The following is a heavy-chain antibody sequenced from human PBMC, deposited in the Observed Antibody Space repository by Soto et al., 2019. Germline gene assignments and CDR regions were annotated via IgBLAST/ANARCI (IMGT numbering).Heavy chain of an antibody. D-gene: IGHD3-16*02. CDR3: ARGGHSMMTFGGVIDYLDY. J-gene: IGHJ4*02. CDR1: GFTFSSYG. V-gene: IGHV3-33*01. Sequence: QVQLVESGGGVVQPGGSLRLSCAASGFTFSSYGMHWVRQAPGKGLEWVAVIWYDGSNNFYADSVKGRFTISRDKSKNTLYLQKNSRRAEDTAVYYCARGGHSMMTFGGVIDYLDYWGQGTLVTVAS. CDR2: IWYDGSNN.